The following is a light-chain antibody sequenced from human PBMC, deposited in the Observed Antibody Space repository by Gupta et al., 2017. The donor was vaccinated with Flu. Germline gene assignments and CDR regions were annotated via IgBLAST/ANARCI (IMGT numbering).Light chain of an antibody. CDR2: DTS. CDR3: QQDNSFSWT. V-gene: IGKV1-17*02. J-gene: IGKJ1*01. CDR1: QGLNND. Sequence: PSSLSASVGDNVTITCRASQGLNNDLGWYQQRPGKAPKSLIYDTSKVRSGVPGRFSGSGSGTRFTLTISNLQPDDFATYYCQQDNSFSWTFGQGTXVEIK.